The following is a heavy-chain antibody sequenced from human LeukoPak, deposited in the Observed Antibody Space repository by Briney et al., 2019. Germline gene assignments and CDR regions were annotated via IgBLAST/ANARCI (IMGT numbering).Heavy chain of an antibody. Sequence: GGSLRLSCAASGFTFSSYAMSWVRQAPGKGLEWVSAISGSGGSTYYADSVKGRFTISRGYSKNTLYLQMNSLRAEDTAVYYCAKDVVVVPAAKGRNDAFDIWGQGTMVTVSS. CDR3: AKDVVVVPAAKGRNDAFDI. CDR2: ISGSGGST. CDR1: GFTFSSYA. D-gene: IGHD2-2*01. V-gene: IGHV3-23*01. J-gene: IGHJ3*02.